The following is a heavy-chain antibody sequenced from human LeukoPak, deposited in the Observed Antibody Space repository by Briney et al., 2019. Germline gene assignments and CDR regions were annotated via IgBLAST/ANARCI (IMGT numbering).Heavy chain of an antibody. J-gene: IGHJ6*03. V-gene: IGHV1-18*01. CDR3: AGENTYKNYDIWRAPGPAVFDSYYMDV. CDR1: LYTFNTYN. CDR2: ISPKSGSA. D-gene: IGHD3-9*01. Sequence: ASVKVSCKASLYTFNTYNIAWVRKAPGQGLEWMGWISPKSGSANYAQKFQGRVTMTTDTSTGTAYMVLRSLTSDDTAVYFCAGENTYKNYDIWRAPGPAVFDSYYMDVWGKGTTVTVSS.